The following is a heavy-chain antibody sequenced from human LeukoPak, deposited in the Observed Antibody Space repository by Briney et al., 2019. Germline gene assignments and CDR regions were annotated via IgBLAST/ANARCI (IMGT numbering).Heavy chain of an antibody. J-gene: IGHJ4*02. CDR2: TRYDEDNK. Sequence: GGSLRLSCAASGFTFSSYGMNWVRQAPGKGLEWVAFTRYDEDNKYYADSVKGRFTISRDNSKNTLYLQMYSLRAEDTAVYYCAKDTSTISVSGTCFDYWGQGTLVTVSS. CDR1: GFTFSSYG. CDR3: AKDTSTISVSGTCFDY. V-gene: IGHV3-30*02. D-gene: IGHD6-19*01.